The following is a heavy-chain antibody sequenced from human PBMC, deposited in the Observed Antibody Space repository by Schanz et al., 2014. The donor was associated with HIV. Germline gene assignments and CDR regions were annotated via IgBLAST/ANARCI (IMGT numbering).Heavy chain of an antibody. CDR3: TGGLYYDSVPLDP. V-gene: IGHV3-30*03. CDR1: GFTFRSYG. D-gene: IGHD3-22*01. J-gene: IGHJ5*02. Sequence: QVQLVESGGGVVQPGRSLRLSCAASGFTFRSYGMHWVRQAPGKGLECVASMSYDGRNEHYVDSVKGRFTISRDNSKNTLYLQMNSLRVEDTAVYYCTGGLYYDSVPLDPWGQGTLVTVSS. CDR2: MSYDGRNE.